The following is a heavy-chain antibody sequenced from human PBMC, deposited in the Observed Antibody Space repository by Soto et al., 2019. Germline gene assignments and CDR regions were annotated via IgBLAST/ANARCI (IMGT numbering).Heavy chain of an antibody. D-gene: IGHD1-26*01. CDR2: ISPSGDT. J-gene: IGHJ4*02. V-gene: IGHV3-23*01. CDR3: ARSGSYSWLPY. CDR1: GFTFSSYA. Sequence: GGSLRLSCAASGFTFSSYALSWVRQAPGRGLEWVSSISPSGDTYYADPVKGRFTLSRDNSKNTVYLQMNSLKVEDTALYFCARSGSYSWLPYWGQGTLVTVSS.